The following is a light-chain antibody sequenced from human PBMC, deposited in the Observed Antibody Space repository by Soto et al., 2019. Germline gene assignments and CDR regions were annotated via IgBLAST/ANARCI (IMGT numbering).Light chain of an antibody. CDR2: AAS. CDR3: QQYNNWPPYT. Sequence: EIVMTQSPATLSVSPGEGATLSCRASQSIASNLAWYQHKPGQAPRLLIYAASTRATGIPARFSGSGSGTEFTLTISSLQSEDFAIYYCQQYNNWPPYTFGQGTKLEIK. V-gene: IGKV3-15*01. J-gene: IGKJ2*01. CDR1: QSIASN.